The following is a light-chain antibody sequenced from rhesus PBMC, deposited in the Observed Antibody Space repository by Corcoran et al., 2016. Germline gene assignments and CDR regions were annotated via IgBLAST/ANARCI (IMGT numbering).Light chain of an antibody. V-gene: IGKV1-33*02. J-gene: IGKJ4*01. CDR3: QQWYSTPHT. CDR1: QGISNA. CDR2: AAS. Sequence: DIQMSQSPSSLSASVGDKVTITCRASQGISNALAWYQQKPGKAPNLLIYAASSLENGVPARFSGIRSWTDCTLTISSRQPEDFATYYCQQWYSTPHTFGGGTKVELK.